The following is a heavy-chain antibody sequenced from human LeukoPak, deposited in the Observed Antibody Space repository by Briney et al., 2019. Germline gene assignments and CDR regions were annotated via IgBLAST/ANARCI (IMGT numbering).Heavy chain of an antibody. CDR2: IYYSGST. V-gene: IGHV4-31*03. Sequence: SETLSLTCTVSGGSISSGGYYWSWIRQHPGKGLEWIGYIYYSGSTYYNPSLKNRVTISVDTSKNQFSLKLSSVTAADTAVYYCARALGRYYYYYMDVWGKGTTVTVSS. J-gene: IGHJ6*03. CDR3: ARALGRYYYYYMDV. CDR1: GGSISSGGYY.